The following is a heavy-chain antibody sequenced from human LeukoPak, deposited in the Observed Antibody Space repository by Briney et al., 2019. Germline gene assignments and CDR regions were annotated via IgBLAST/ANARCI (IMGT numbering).Heavy chain of an antibody. CDR2: IYYSGST. D-gene: IGHD3-22*01. CDR1: GFTVSSHS. Sequence: GSLRLSCPLSGFTVSSHSMSWGRQPPGHGLGWSGYIYYSGSTNYNPSLKSRVTISVDTSTTQFSLKLSSVTAADTAVYYCARGGSYYYDSSGYSARFDCWGQGTLVTVSS. V-gene: IGHV4-59*02. J-gene: IGHJ4*02. CDR3: ARGGSYYYDSSGYSARFDC.